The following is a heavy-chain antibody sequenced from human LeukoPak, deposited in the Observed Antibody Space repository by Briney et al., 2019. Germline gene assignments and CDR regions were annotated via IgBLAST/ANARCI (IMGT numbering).Heavy chain of an antibody. CDR1: GCTFTSYY. J-gene: IGHJ4*02. D-gene: IGHD1-26*01. CDR2: INPNSGGT. Sequence: ASVKGSCKASGCTFTSYYMHWVRQAPGQGLERMGWINPNSGGTNYAQKFQGRVTMTRDTSISTAYMELSRLRSDDTAVYYCARVGGATTFYFDYWGQGTLVTVSS. CDR3: ARVGGATTFYFDY. V-gene: IGHV1-2*02.